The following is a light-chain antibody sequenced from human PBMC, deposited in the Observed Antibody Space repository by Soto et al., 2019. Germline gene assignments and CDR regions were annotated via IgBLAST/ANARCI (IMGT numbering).Light chain of an antibody. CDR2: GAS. V-gene: IGKV3-20*01. Sequence: EIVLTQSPGTLSVSPGERATLSWGASQSVSSNLAWYQQKPGQAPMLLIYGASTRATGIPDRFSGSGSGTDFTLTIRRLEPQDFAVYYCQQYGSSYPWTFGQGTKVDI. J-gene: IGKJ1*01. CDR3: QQYGSSYPWT. CDR1: QSVSSN.